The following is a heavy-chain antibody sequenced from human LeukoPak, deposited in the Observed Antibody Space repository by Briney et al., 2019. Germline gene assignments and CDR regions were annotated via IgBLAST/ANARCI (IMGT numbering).Heavy chain of an antibody. D-gene: IGHD3-22*01. V-gene: IGHV4-59*01. Sequence: SETLSLXXXVSGGSIXXXXXXXIRQPPGKXXXXXXYIYYSGSTNYNPSXXGRVTLSVNTSKNQFSLKLTSVTAAXTAVYYCARGYYDSSGYYLAAYWGQGTLVTVSS. J-gene: IGHJ4*02. CDR2: IYYSGST. CDR1: GGSIXXXX. CDR3: ARGYYDSSGYYLAAY.